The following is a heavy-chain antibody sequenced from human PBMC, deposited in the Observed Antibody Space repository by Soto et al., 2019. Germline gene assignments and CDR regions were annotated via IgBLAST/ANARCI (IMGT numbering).Heavy chain of an antibody. D-gene: IGHD4-17*01. J-gene: IGHJ5*02. Sequence: SETLSLTWTVSGGSISSGGYYWSWIRQHPGKGLEWIGYIYYSGSTYYNPSLKSRVTISVDTSKNQFSLKLSSVTAADTAVYYCAREVDYLNWFDPWGQGTLVTVSS. V-gene: IGHV4-31*02. CDR3: AREVDYLNWFDP. CDR2: IYYSGST. CDR1: GGSISSGGYY.